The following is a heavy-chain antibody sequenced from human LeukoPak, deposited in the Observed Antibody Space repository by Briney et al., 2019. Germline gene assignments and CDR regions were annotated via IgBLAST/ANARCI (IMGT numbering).Heavy chain of an antibody. CDR1: GFTFRNYG. J-gene: IGHJ4*02. D-gene: IGHD5-24*01. Sequence: GGSLSLSCAASGFTFRNYGMHWVRQARGKGLVWVSRVKGDGSFTDYADSVKGRFTISRDNAKNTLYLQMYSLRAEDTAAYYCVRDGDDYNFDYWGQGSLVTVSS. CDR3: VRDGDDYNFDY. CDR2: VKGDGSFT. V-gene: IGHV3-74*01.